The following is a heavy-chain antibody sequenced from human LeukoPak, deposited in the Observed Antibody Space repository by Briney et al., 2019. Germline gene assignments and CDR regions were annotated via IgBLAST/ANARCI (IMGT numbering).Heavy chain of an antibody. Sequence: ASVKVSCKASGYIFTGYYMHWVRQAPGQGGEWMGWINPNSGGTNYAQKFQGRVTMTRDTSISTAYMELSRLRSDDTAVYYCARGVNTMVRGVPHYYYYYMDVWGKGTTVTVSS. V-gene: IGHV1-2*02. D-gene: IGHD3-10*01. CDR1: GYIFTGYY. J-gene: IGHJ6*03. CDR3: ARGVNTMVRGVPHYYYYYMDV. CDR2: INPNSGGT.